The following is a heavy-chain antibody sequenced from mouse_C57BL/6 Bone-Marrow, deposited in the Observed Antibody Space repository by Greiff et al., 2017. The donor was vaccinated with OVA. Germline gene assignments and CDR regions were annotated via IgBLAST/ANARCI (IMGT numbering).Heavy chain of an antibody. CDR2: IYPGSGST. CDR1: GYTFTSYW. V-gene: IGHV1-55*01. D-gene: IGHD4-1*01. CDR3: ARLELFYFDY. J-gene: IGHJ2*01. Sequence: QVQLQQPGAELVKPGASVKMSCKASGYTFTSYWINWVKQRPGQGLEWIGDIYPGSGSTNYNESFKSTATLTVDTSSSTAYMQLISLTSEDSAVNCGARLELFYFDYWGQGTTLTVSS.